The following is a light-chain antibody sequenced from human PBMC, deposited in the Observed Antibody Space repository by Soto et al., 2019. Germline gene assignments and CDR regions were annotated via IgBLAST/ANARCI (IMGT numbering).Light chain of an antibody. CDR3: QQYYSYSWT. Sequence: DIQMTQFPSTLSASVGDRVTITCRASQSISNRLAWFQQKSGEAPRILIHKASNLDSGVPSRFSGSGSGTEFTLTISSLHPDDFANYYCQQYYSYSWTFGQGTRVEIK. CDR2: KAS. J-gene: IGKJ1*01. CDR1: QSISNR. V-gene: IGKV1-5*03.